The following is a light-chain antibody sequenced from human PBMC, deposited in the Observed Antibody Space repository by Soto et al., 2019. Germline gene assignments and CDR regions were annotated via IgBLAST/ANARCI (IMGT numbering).Light chain of an antibody. Sequence: QSALTQPPSASGSPGQSVTISCTGTSADVGVYNYVSWYQQHPGKAPKLMIYEVSKRPSGVPDRFSGSKSGNTASLTVSGLQAEDEADYYCSSYAGSNNFEVFGTGTKVT. CDR2: EVS. V-gene: IGLV2-8*01. J-gene: IGLJ1*01. CDR3: SSYAGSNNFEV. CDR1: SADVGVYNY.